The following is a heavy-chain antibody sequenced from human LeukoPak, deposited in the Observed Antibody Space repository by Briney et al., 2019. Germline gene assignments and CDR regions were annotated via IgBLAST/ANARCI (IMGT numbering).Heavy chain of an antibody. D-gene: IGHD5-12*01. J-gene: IGHJ5*02. V-gene: IGHV4-4*07. CDR2: IHASGST. CDR1: GDSISAYY. Sequence: SETLSLTCTVSGDSISAYYWSWIRQPAGRGLEWIGRIHASGSTRYNPSLKSRVTMSVNTSKNQFSLKLTSVTAADTALYFCARGMSAAYDYNWFDPWGQGTLDTVSS. CDR3: ARGMSAAYDYNWFDP.